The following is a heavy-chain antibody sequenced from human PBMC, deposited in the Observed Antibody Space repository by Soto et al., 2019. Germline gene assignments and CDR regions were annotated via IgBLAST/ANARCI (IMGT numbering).Heavy chain of an antibody. Sequence: GGSLRLSCAASGFTFSSYAMSWVRQAPGKGLEWVSAISGSGGSTYYADSVKGRFTISRDNSKNTLYLQMNSLRAEDTAVYYCAKDLAGSDCSSTSCYGDYYYGMDVWGQGTTVTVSS. J-gene: IGHJ6*02. CDR3: AKDLAGSDCSSTSCYGDYYYGMDV. D-gene: IGHD2-2*01. CDR1: GFTFSSYA. V-gene: IGHV3-23*01. CDR2: ISGSGGST.